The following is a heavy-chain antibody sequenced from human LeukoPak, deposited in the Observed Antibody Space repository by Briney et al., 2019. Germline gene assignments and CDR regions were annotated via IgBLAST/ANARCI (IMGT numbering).Heavy chain of an antibody. CDR2: IIPIFGTA. CDR1: GGTFSSYA. V-gene: IGHV1-69*06. CDR3: ARDSDDYGDMPLDY. D-gene: IGHD4-17*01. Sequence: SVKVPCKASGGTFSSYAISWVRQAPGQGHEWMGGIIPIFGTANYAQKFQGRVTITADKSTSTAYMELSSLRSEDTAVYYCARDSDDYGDMPLDYWGQGTLVTVSS. J-gene: IGHJ4*02.